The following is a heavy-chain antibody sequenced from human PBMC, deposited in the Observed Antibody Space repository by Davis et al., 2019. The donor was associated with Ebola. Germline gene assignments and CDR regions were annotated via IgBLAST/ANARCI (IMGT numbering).Heavy chain of an antibody. CDR3: AKLAGYSSGQDAFDI. CDR1: GFTFSSYA. Sequence: PGGSLRLSCAASGFTFSSYARSWVRQDPGKGLEWIGEINHSGSTNYNPSLKSRVTISVDTSKNQFSLKLSSVTAADTAVYYCAKLAGYSSGQDAFDIWGQGTMVTVSS. D-gene: IGHD6-19*01. J-gene: IGHJ3*02. CDR2: INHSGST. V-gene: IGHV4-34*08.